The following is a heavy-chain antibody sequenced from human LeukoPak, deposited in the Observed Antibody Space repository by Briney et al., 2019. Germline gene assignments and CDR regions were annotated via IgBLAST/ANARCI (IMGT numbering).Heavy chain of an antibody. D-gene: IGHD6-13*01. CDR1: GYTFTSYD. CDR2: VNPNSGNT. V-gene: IGHV1-8*01. J-gene: IGHJ4*02. Sequence: ASVKVSCKASGYTFTSYDINWVRQATGQGLEWMGWVNPNSGNTGYAQKFQGRVTMTRNTSISTAYMELSSLRSEDTAVYYCARGRVAAGIRLFVYWGQGTLVTVSS. CDR3: ARGRVAAGIRLFVY.